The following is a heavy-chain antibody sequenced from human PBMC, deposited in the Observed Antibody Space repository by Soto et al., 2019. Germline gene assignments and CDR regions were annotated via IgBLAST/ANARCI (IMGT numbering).Heavy chain of an antibody. V-gene: IGHV3-23*01. D-gene: IGHD4-17*01. CDR1: GFTLSSFA. CDR3: VKRRLRGLDNGNFDY. Sequence: GGSLRLSCAASGFTLSSFAMSWVRQAPGKGLEWVSVVSGAGITTKYAASVKGRFTVSRDNSKNTLSLQLASLRAEDTGIYYCVKRRLRGLDNGNFDYWGHGTLVTVSS. J-gene: IGHJ4*01. CDR2: VSGAGITT.